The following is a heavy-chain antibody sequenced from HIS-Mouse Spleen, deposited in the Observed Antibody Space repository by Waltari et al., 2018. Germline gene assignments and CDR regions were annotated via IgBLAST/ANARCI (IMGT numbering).Heavy chain of an antibody. V-gene: IGHV3-23*01. CDR2: ISGSGGST. J-gene: IGHJ4*02. Sequence: EVQLLESGGGLVQTGGHLRLSCAASGSTFSRYARRWVRQAPGKGLEWVSAISGSGGSTYYADSVKGRFTISRDNSKNTLYLKMNSLRAEDTAVYYCAQNYYGSGSYYYWGQGTLVTVSS. CDR1: GSTFSRYA. D-gene: IGHD3-10*01. CDR3: AQNYYGSGSYYY.